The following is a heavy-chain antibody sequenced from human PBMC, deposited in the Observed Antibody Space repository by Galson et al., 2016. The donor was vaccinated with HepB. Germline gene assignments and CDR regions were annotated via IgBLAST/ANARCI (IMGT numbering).Heavy chain of an antibody. CDR2: ISSSSHHT. CDR3: ARAVPDIYASGSYPDY. J-gene: IGHJ4*02. V-gene: IGHV3-48*01. Sequence: SLRLSCAASGFTFSRYAMHWVRQAPGKGLEWLSYISSSSHHTDYADSAKGRFTISRYNAKNSLHLQMNNLRGEDTAVYYCARAVPDIYASGSYPDYWGQGTLVTVSS. D-gene: IGHD3-10*01. CDR1: GFTFSRYA.